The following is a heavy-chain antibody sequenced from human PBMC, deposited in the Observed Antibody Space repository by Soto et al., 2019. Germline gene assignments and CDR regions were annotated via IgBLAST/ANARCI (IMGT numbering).Heavy chain of an antibody. CDR3: ARPPGYAVPTVYATHYFNY. CDR1: GDSISSNNYY. J-gene: IGHJ4*02. CDR2: IYYTGST. V-gene: IGHV4-39*01. Sequence: HLQLQESGPGLVKPSETLSLTCTVSGDSISSNNYYCAWIRQPPGKGLEWIGSIYYTGSTYYNPSLKRRVAMSVDTSETRFSLRLSSVTAADTAVFYCARPPGYAVPTVYATHYFNYWGQGILVTV. D-gene: IGHD2-8*01.